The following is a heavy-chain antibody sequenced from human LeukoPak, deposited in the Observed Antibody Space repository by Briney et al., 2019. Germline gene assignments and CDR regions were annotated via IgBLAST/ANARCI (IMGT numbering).Heavy chain of an antibody. CDR2: IYHSGST. J-gene: IGHJ3*02. CDR1: GGSISSGGYY. V-gene: IGHV4-30-2*01. D-gene: IGHD4-23*01. Sequence: SQTLSLTCTVSGGSISSGGYYWSWIRQPPGKGLEWIGHIYHSGSTYYNPSLKSRVTISVDRSKNQFSLKLSSVTAADTAVYYCARDASTPIDRHSYYGGAFDIWGQGTMVTVSS. CDR3: ARDASTPIDRHSYYGGAFDI.